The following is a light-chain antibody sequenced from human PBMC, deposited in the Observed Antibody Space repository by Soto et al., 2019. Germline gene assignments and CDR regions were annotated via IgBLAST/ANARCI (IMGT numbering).Light chain of an antibody. CDR1: SSDVGGYNY. V-gene: IGLV2-14*03. J-gene: IGLJ2*01. CDR3: SSYASSNTVL. CDR2: DVS. Sequence: QSALTQPASVSGSPGQSITISCTGTSSDVGGYNYVSWYQRHPDKAPKLMIYDVSNRPSGVSNRFSGSKSGNTASLTISGLKADDEADYYCSSYASSNTVLFGGGTKLTVL.